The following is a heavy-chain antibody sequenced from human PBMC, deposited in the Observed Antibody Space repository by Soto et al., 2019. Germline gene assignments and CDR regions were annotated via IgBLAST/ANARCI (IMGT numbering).Heavy chain of an antibody. J-gene: IGHJ6*02. CDR1: GFTFSSYE. D-gene: IGHD6-13*01. CDR2: ISSSGSTI. V-gene: IGHV3-48*03. CDR3: ARSIGIAAAGTGYYYYYGMDV. Sequence: GGSLRLSWPASGFTFSSYEMNWVRPAPGKGLEWVSYISSSGSTIYYADSVKGRFTISRDNAKNSLYLQMNSLRAEDTAVYYCARSIGIAAAGTGYYYYYGMDVWGQGTTVTVSS.